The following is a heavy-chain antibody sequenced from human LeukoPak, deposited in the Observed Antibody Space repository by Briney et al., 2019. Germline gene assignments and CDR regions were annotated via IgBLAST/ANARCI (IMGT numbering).Heavy chain of an antibody. D-gene: IGHD1-26*01. CDR1: GFTFSSYS. CDR3: ARVNLVGATTNFDY. Sequence: GGSLRLSCAASGFTFSSYSMNWVRQAPGKGLEWVSSISSSSSYIYYADSVKGRFTISRDNAKNSLYLQMNSLRAEDTAVYYCARVNLVGATTNFDYWGQGTLVTVSS. CDR2: ISSSSSYI. J-gene: IGHJ4*02. V-gene: IGHV3-21*01.